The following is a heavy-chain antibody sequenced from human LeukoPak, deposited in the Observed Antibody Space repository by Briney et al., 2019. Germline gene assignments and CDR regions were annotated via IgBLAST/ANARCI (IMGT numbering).Heavy chain of an antibody. V-gene: IGHV3-21*01. J-gene: IGHJ5*02. CDR3: ARETFWSGYHWFDP. CDR2: ISSSSSYI. Sequence: GSLRLSCAASGFTFSSYSMNWVRQAPGKGLEWVSSISSSSSYIYYADSVKGRFTTSRDNAKNSLYLQMNSLRAEDTAVYYCARETFWSGYHWFDPWGQGTLVTVSS. CDR1: GFTFSSYS. D-gene: IGHD3-3*01.